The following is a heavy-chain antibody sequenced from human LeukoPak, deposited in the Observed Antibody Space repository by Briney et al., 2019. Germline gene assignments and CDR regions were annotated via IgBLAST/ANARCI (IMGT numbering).Heavy chain of an antibody. CDR3: ARSVVAATGPQGY. Sequence: GGSLRLSCAASGFTFSSYSMNWVRQAPGKGLEWVSSISSSSSYIYYADSVKGRFTISRDNAKNSLYLQMNSLRAEDTAVYYCARSVVAATGPQGYWGQGTLVTVSS. V-gene: IGHV3-21*01. D-gene: IGHD2-15*01. CDR2: ISSSSSYI. CDR1: GFTFSSYS. J-gene: IGHJ4*02.